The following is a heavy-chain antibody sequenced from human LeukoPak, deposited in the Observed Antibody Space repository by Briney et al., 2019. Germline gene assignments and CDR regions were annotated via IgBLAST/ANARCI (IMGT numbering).Heavy chain of an antibody. CDR2: ISDSGADT. CDR3: AKVRFLEWLPYYFDY. V-gene: IGHV3-23*01. Sequence: GGSLRLSCEASGFTFSYYAMSWVRQAPGRGLEWVSVISDSGADTSYADSGKGRFTIFRDNSKNTLYLQMNSLRAEDTAVYYCAKVRFLEWLPYYFDYWGQGTLVTVSS. CDR1: GFTFSYYA. D-gene: IGHD3-3*01. J-gene: IGHJ4*02.